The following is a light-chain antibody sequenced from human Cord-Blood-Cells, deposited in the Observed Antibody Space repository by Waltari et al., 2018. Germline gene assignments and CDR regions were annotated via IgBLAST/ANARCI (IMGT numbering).Light chain of an antibody. CDR3: CSYAGSSTWV. CDR2: EVS. V-gene: IGLV2-23*02. J-gene: IGLJ1*01. Sequence: QSALTQPASVSGSPGPSITISCTGTSSDVGSYNLVSWYHPHPGKAPKLMIYEVSKRPSGVSNRFSGSKSGNTASLTISGLQAEDEADYYCCSYAGSSTWVFGTGTKVTVL. CDR1: SSDVGSYNL.